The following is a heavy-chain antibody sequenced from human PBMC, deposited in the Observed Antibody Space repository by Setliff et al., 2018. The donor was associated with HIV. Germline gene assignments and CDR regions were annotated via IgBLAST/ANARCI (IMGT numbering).Heavy chain of an antibody. J-gene: IGHJ4*02. V-gene: IGHV3-23*01. CDR1: GFTFSTYS. CDR2: IGGAYDGNT. Sequence: GGSLRLSCAASGFTFSTYSMVWVRQAPGKGLEWVSGIGGAYDGNTYHADSVKGRFTILRENSKNILYLQMSNLRAEDTALYYCAKVMITTTWAFDFWGQGTPVTVSS. D-gene: IGHD1-26*01. CDR3: AKVMITTTWAFDF.